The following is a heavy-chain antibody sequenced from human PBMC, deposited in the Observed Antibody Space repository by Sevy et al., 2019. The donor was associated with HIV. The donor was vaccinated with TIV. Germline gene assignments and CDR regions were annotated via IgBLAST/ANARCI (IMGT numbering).Heavy chain of an antibody. V-gene: IGHV3-23*01. CDR2: ISGSGGGT. D-gene: IGHD4-4*01. J-gene: IGHJ4*02. CDR1: GFTFSSYA. CDR3: AKDHGSTVTTPFDY. Sequence: GGSLRLSCAASGFTFSSYAMSWVRQAPGKGLEWVSAISGSGGGTYYADSVKGRFTISRDNSKNTLYLQMNSLRAEDTAVYYCAKDHGSTVTTPFDYWGQGTLVTVSS.